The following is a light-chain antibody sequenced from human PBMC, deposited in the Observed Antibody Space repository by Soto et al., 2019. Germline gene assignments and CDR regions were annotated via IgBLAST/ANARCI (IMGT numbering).Light chain of an antibody. V-gene: IGKV1-39*01. CDR1: QSISSY. CDR2: AAS. J-gene: IGKJ1*01. Sequence: DTQITQYPSSLSASVGDRVTITCRASQSISSYLNWYQQKPGKAPKLLIYAASSLQSGVPSRFSGSGSGTDFTLTISRLEPEDFAVYYCQQSGSSGTFGQGTKVDI. CDR3: QQSGSSGT.